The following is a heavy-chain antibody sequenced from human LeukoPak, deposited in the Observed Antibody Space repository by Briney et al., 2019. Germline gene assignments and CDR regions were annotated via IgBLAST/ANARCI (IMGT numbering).Heavy chain of an antibody. D-gene: IGHD2-8*02. CDR3: VRERLADGTGKGLQHFDS. CDR2: IDTAGKT. Sequence: PGGSLRLSCAGSGFTFSTYDMHWVRQVTGGRLEWVSAIDTAGKTYYSGSVRGRFTISRENAKNSFYLQMSSLREGDTAMYYCVRERLADGTGKGLQHFDSWGQGTLVTVSS. V-gene: IGHV3-13*01. CDR1: GFTFSTYD. J-gene: IGHJ4*02.